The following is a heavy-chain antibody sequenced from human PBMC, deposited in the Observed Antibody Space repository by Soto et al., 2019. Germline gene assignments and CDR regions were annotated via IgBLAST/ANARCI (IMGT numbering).Heavy chain of an antibody. CDR2: MYYSGST. CDR1: GGSISSGGYY. Sequence: PSETLSLTCTVSGGSISSGGYYWSWIRQHPGKGLEWIGYMYYSGSTYYNPSLKSRVTISVDTSKNQFSLKLSSVTAADTAVYYCAREGSYKNYYYYGMDVWGQGTTVTVSS. J-gene: IGHJ6*02. D-gene: IGHD2-15*01. CDR3: AREGSYKNYYYYGMDV. V-gene: IGHV4-31*02.